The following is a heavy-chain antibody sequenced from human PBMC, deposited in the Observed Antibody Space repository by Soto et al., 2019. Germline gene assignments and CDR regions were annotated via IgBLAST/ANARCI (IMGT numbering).Heavy chain of an antibody. V-gene: IGHV3-23*01. J-gene: IGHJ6*02. CDR1: GFTFSSYA. CDR3: AKDLVVVPAALERYYYYGMDV. D-gene: IGHD2-2*01. Sequence: GGSLRLSCAASGFTFSSYAMSWVRQAPGKGLEWVSAISGSGGSTYYADSVKGRFTISRDNSKNTLYLQMNSLRAEDTAVYYCAKDLVVVPAALERYYYYGMDVWGQGTMVTVSS. CDR2: ISGSGGST.